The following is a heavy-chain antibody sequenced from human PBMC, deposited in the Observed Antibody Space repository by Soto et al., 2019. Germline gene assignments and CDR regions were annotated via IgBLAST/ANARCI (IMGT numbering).Heavy chain of an antibody. V-gene: IGHV3-21*01. J-gene: IGHJ4*02. CDR3: ARDKGSIAAPYDFDD. CDR1: GFHLWRFV. CDR2: ISSSSTYI. D-gene: IGHD6-6*01. Sequence: GVSLRLGCAASGFHLWRFVMSGVRKAPRKGLEWVSSISSSSTYIYYADSVKGRFTISRDNAKNSLYLQMNSLRAEDTAVYYCARDKGSIAAPYDFDDGGQGTLGTV.